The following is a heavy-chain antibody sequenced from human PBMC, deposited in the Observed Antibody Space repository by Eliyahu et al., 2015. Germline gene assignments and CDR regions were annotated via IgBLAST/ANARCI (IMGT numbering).Heavy chain of an antibody. CDR1: XXPFSXFX. CDR2: ISYDGSKK. CDR3: ARTLTPATYYLYYSLDV. V-gene: IGHV3-30*03. J-gene: IGHJ6*02. Sequence: QVQLLESGGDVXQXGRSLRLSXGXSXXPFSXFXMHWVRQAPGQGLEWVALISYDGSKKYYADSAKGRFTISRDNARKTLSLQMNSLRVEDTALYYCARTLTPATYYLYYSLDVWGQGTAVTVSS.